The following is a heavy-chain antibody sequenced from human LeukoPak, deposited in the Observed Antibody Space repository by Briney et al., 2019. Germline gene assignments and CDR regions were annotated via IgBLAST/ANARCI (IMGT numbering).Heavy chain of an antibody. V-gene: IGHV4-59*01. Sequence: SETLSLTCTVSGGSISSYYWSWIRQPPGKRLEWIGHIYYSGSTNYNPSLKSRVTISVDTSKNQFSLKLSSVTAADTAVYYCAREGYSGYDRSSYWGQGTLVTVSS. CDR3: AREGYSGYDRSSY. D-gene: IGHD5-12*01. CDR2: IYYSGST. J-gene: IGHJ4*02. CDR1: GGSISSYY.